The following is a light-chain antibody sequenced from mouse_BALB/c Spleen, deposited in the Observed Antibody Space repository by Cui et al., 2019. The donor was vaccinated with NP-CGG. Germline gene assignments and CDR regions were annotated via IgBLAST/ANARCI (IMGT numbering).Light chain of an antibody. CDR1: TGAVTTSNY. J-gene: IGLJ1*01. CDR2: GTN. CDR3: ALWYSNHWV. V-gene: IGLV1*01. Sequence: QSFLTQESALTTSPVETLSLPCRSSTGAVTTSNYANWVQEKPDHLFTGLIGGTNNRAPGVPARFSGSLIGDKAALTITGAQTEDEAIYFCALWYSNHWVFGGGTKLTVL.